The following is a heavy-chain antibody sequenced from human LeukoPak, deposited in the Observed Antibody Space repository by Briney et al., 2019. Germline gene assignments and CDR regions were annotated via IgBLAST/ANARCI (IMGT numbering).Heavy chain of an antibody. Sequence: GGSLRLSCAASGFTFSSYWMSWVRQAPGKGLEWVANIKQDGSEKYYVDSVKGRFTISRDNAKNSLYLQMNSLRAEDTAVYYCARDRYYYDSSGYPGPYWGQGTLVTVSS. CDR1: GFTFSSYW. J-gene: IGHJ4*02. V-gene: IGHV3-7*01. CDR3: ARDRYYYDSSGYPGPY. CDR2: IKQDGSEK. D-gene: IGHD3-22*01.